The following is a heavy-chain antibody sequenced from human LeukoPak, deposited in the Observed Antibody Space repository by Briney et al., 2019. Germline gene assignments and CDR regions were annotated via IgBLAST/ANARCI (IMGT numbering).Heavy chain of an antibody. CDR2: IWTDGGNK. V-gene: IGHV3-33*06. CDR1: GFTFSNYG. J-gene: IGHJ4*02. Sequence: GGSLRLSCVASGFTFSNYGMHWVRQAPGKGLEWVAVIWTDGGNKFYRDSVKGRFTISRDNSKNTLYLQMNSLSAEDTAVYYCAKGSTTFDYWGQGTLVTVSS. CDR3: AKGSTTFDY. D-gene: IGHD2/OR15-2a*01.